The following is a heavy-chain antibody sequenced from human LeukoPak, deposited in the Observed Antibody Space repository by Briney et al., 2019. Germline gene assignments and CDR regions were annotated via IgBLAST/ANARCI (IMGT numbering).Heavy chain of an antibody. V-gene: IGHV4-59*12. CDR2: MYYRGNT. CDR1: GGSISSYY. J-gene: IGHJ4*02. Sequence: KPSETLSLTCTVSGGSISSYYWSWIRQPPGKGLEWVGHMYYRGNTFYNPSLKSRVTISVDTSKNQFSLKLRSVTAADTAVYYCARLYGNYQNYFDYWGQGTLVTVSS. CDR3: ARLYGNYQNYFDY. D-gene: IGHD1-7*01.